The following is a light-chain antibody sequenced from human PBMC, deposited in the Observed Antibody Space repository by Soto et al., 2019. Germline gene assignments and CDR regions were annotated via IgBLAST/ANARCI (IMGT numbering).Light chain of an antibody. CDR3: SSYTSSSTLV. Sequence: QSALTQPASVSGSPGQSITISCTGTSSDVGGYNDVSWYQQHPGKAPKLMIYDVSNRPLGVSNRFSGSKSGNTASLTISGLQAEDEAEYYCSSYTSSSTLVFGGGTKVTVL. CDR1: SSDVGGYND. J-gene: IGLJ2*01. CDR2: DVS. V-gene: IGLV2-14*01.